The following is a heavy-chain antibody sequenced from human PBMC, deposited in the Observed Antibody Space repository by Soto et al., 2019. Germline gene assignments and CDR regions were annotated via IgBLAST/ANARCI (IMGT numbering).Heavy chain of an antibody. V-gene: IGHV3-15*07. CDR2: IKTNTEGGTT. Sequence: EVHLVESGGGFIYPGGSLRLSCAASGLTISNAWMNWVRQAPGKGLEWVGRIKTNTEGGTTDYAAAVKGRFTVSRDDSKHTLYLQMYSLKTEDTTVYYCTTGSVEGVWGQGNTVTVSS. CDR3: TTGSVEGV. CDR1: GLTISNAW. J-gene: IGHJ6*02. D-gene: IGHD2-15*01.